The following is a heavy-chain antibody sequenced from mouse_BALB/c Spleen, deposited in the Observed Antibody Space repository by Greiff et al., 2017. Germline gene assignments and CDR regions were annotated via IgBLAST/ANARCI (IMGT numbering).Heavy chain of an antibody. V-gene: IGHV3-6*02. CDR2: ISYDGSN. J-gene: IGHJ4*01. CDR3: ARGRDGEDAMDY. CDR1: GYSITSGYY. Sequence: ESGPGLVKPSQSLSLTCSVTGYSITSGYYWNWIRQFPGNKLEWMGYISYDGSNNYNPSLKNRISITRDTSKNQFFLKLNSVTTEDTATYYCARGRDGEDAMDYWGQGTSVTVSS.